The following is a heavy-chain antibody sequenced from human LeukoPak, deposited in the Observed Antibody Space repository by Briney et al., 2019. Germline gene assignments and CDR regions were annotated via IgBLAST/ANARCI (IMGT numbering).Heavy chain of an antibody. CDR2: ISAYNGNT. D-gene: IGHD6-13*01. CDR1: GYTFTSYG. CDR3: ARDSVSSSWLKKPYNWFDP. V-gene: IGHV1-18*01. Sequence: ASVKVSCKASGYTFTSYGISWVRQAPGQGLEWMGWISAYNGNTNYAQKLQGRVTMTTDTSTSTAYMELRSLRSDDTAVYYCARDSVSSSWLKKPYNWFDPWGQGTLVTVSS. J-gene: IGHJ5*02.